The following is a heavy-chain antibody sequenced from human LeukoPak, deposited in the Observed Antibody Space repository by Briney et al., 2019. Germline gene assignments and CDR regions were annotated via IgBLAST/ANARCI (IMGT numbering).Heavy chain of an antibody. V-gene: IGHV3-74*01. CDR1: GFTFSSYW. J-gene: IGHJ3*02. CDR3: ARDGLGDGYNYAAFDI. CDR2: INSDGSST. D-gene: IGHD5-24*01. Sequence: GGSLRLSCAAFGFTFSSYWMHWVRQAPGKGLVWVSRINSDGSSTSYADSVKGRFTISRDNAKSTLYLQMNSLRAEDTAVYYCARDGLGDGYNYAAFDIWGQGTMVTVSS.